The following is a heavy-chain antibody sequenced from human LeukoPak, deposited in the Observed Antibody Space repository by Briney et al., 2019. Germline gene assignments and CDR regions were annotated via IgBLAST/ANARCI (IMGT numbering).Heavy chain of an antibody. J-gene: IGHJ4*02. CDR1: GGSISSSGYF. D-gene: IGHD3-22*01. CDR3: ARQRDYYDSSGYDYFDY. CDR2: IHYSGST. V-gene: IGHV4-39*01. Sequence: PETLSLTCTVSGGSISSSGYFWGWIRQPPGKGLAWIGSIHYSGSTYYNPSLKSRVSISVDTSKNQFSLRLSSVTAADTAVYYCARQRDYYDSSGYDYFDYWGQGTLVTVSS.